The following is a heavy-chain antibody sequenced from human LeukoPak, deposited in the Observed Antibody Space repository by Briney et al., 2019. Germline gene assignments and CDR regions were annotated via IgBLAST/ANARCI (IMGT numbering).Heavy chain of an antibody. CDR3: TTDGGGTGVDY. Sequence: GSLRLSCAASGFTVSSNYMSWVRQAPGKGLEWVSVIYSGGSTYYADSVKGRFTISRDDSKNTLYLQMNSLKTEDTAVYYCTTDGGGTGVDYWGQGTLVTVSS. CDR1: GFTVSSNY. J-gene: IGHJ4*02. D-gene: IGHD3/OR15-3a*01. V-gene: IGHV3-53*01. CDR2: IYSGGST.